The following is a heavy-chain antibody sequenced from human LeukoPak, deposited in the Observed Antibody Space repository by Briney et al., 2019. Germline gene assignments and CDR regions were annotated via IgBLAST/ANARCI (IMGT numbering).Heavy chain of an antibody. D-gene: IGHD3-22*01. CDR3: ARSSGYLAFHI. V-gene: IGHV4-38-2*02. CDR1: GYSISSGYY. CDR2: IYHSGST. J-gene: IGHJ3*02. Sequence: LETLSLTCTVSGYSISSGYYWGWIRQPPGKGLEWIGSIYHSGSTYYNPSLKSRVTISVDTSKNQFSLTLSSVTAADTAVYYCARSSGYLAFHIWGQGTVVTVSS.